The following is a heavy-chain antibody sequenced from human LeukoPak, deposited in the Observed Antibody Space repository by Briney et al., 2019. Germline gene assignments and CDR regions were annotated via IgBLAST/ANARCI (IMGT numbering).Heavy chain of an antibody. Sequence: SETLSLTCTVSGGSISNYLWSWIRQSPGQGPEWIGYISSSGTNYNPSLGSRVTISVDTSKNQFSLKLSSVTAADTAVYYCARDKLLRGNWFGNDYWGQGTLVTVSS. J-gene: IGHJ4*02. CDR1: GGSISNYL. V-gene: IGHV4-59*01. D-gene: IGHD3-10*01. CDR2: ISSSGT. CDR3: ARDKLLRGNWFGNDY.